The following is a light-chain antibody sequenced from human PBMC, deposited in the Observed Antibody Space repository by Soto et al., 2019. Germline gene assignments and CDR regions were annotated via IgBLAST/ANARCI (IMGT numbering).Light chain of an antibody. CDR2: DSS. CDR1: ESVSSSY. J-gene: IGKJ2*01. Sequence: EIVLTQSPGTLSLSPGERATLSCRASESVSSSYLAWYQQRPGQAPRLLIYDSSSRTTGIPDRFSGSGSGTDFTLTISRLEAEDFAVYFCQQYGSSPATFGQGTKLEIK. CDR3: QQYGSSPAT. V-gene: IGKV3-20*01.